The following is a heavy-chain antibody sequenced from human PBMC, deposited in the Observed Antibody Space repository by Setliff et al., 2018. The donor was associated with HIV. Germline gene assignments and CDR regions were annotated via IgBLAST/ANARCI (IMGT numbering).Heavy chain of an antibody. CDR2: IFYTGRT. CDR3: ARRGKTENSYVLNWFDP. Sequence: PSETLSLTCTVSGGSIGSSDYYWGWIRQPPGKGLEWIGSIFYTGRTTYNPSLRSRVTISLDTSKTQFSLSLTSVTAADTAMYYCARRGKTENSYVLNWFDPWGQGILVTVSS. J-gene: IGHJ5*02. D-gene: IGHD5-18*01. CDR1: GGSIGSSDYY. V-gene: IGHV4-39*07.